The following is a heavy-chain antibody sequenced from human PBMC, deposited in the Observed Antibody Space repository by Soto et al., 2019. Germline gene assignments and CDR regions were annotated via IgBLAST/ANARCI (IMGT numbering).Heavy chain of an antibody. D-gene: IGHD3-3*01. Sequence: PGESLKISCKGSGYSFTRYWIGWVRQMPGKGLEWMGIIYPGDSDTRYSPSFQGQVTISADKSISTAYLQWSSLKASDTTMYYCARYRKRGNTIFGVVISIDAFDIWGQGTMVTVSS. CDR2: IYPGDSDT. J-gene: IGHJ3*02. CDR1: GYSFTRYW. CDR3: ARYRKRGNTIFGVVISIDAFDI. V-gene: IGHV5-51*01.